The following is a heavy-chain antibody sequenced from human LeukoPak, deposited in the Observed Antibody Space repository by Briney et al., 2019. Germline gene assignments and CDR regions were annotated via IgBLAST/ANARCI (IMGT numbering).Heavy chain of an antibody. Sequence: SETLSLTCTVSGYSISSGYYWGWIRQPPGKGLEWIGSIYHSGSTYYNPSLKSRVTISVDTSKNQFSLKLSSVTAADTAVYYCARGVISRQWLVTFRGPFDYWGQGTLVTVSS. V-gene: IGHV4-38-2*02. D-gene: IGHD6-19*01. CDR3: ARGVISRQWLVTFRGPFDY. CDR2: IYHSGST. J-gene: IGHJ4*02. CDR1: GYSISSGYY.